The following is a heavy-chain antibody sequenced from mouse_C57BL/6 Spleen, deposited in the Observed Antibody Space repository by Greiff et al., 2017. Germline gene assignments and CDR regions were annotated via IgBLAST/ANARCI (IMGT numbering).Heavy chain of an antibody. CDR1: GFTFSSYA. J-gene: IGHJ3*01. CDR2: ISDGGSYT. Sequence: DVMLVESGGGLVKPGGSLKLSCAASGFTFSSYAMSWVRQTPEKRLEWVATISDGGSYTYYPDNVKGRFTISRDNAKNNLYLQMSHLKSEDTAMYYCARDRLRPWGQGTLVTVSA. D-gene: IGHD1-2*01. V-gene: IGHV5-4*01. CDR3: ARDRLRP.